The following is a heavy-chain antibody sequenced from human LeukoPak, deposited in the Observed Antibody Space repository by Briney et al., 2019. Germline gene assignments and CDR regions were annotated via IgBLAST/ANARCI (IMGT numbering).Heavy chain of an antibody. CDR2: IYYSGST. Sequence: PSETLSLTCTVSGGSISSSSYYWGWIRQPPGKGLEWIGSIYYSGSTYYNPSLKSRVTISVDTSENQFSLKLSSVTAADTAVYYCARDGGELPPLDAFDIWGQGTMVTVSS. CDR3: ARDGGELPPLDAFDI. D-gene: IGHD1-26*01. V-gene: IGHV4-39*07. CDR1: GGSISSSSYY. J-gene: IGHJ3*02.